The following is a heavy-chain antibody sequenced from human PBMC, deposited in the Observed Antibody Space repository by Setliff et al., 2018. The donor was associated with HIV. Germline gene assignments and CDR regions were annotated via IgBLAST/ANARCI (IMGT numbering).Heavy chain of an antibody. D-gene: IGHD1-26*01. Sequence: SETLSLTCTVSGGSTSNEYWSWIRQPPGKGLEWIGYIYDSGSPKYNPSLKSRVTISIDTSKSQISLKLTSVTAADTAMYHCARVGYSGSLVGAFDIWGQGTMVTVSS. CDR3: ARVGYSGSLVGAFDI. CDR1: GGSTSNEY. CDR2: IYDSGSP. J-gene: IGHJ3*02. V-gene: IGHV4-59*01.